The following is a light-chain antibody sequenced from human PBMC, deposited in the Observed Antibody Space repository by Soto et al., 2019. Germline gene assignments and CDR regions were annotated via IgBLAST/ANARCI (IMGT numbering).Light chain of an antibody. V-gene: IGKV3-15*01. CDR3: QQCNNWPRT. J-gene: IGKJ5*01. Sequence: EIVMTQSPATLSVSPGERATLSCRASQSVSSDLAWYQQKPGQAPRLLIYGASTRATGIPARFSGSGSGTEFVLTISSLQSEDFAVYYCQQCNNWPRTFGQGTRLEIK. CDR2: GAS. CDR1: QSVSSD.